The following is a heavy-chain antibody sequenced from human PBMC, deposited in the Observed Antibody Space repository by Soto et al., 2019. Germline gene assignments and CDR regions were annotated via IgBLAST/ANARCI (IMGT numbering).Heavy chain of an antibody. D-gene: IGHD3-22*01. J-gene: IGHJ4*02. CDR3: ARGYYDSRGYSEPFDS. CDR1: GVSISLYY. Sequence: PSETLSLTCTVSGVSISLYYWSWMRQSPGKEMEWIGFIHHSGRTNSNPSLQSRLTMSVDTSKNQFSLSLSSVTAADTAVYYCARGYYDSRGYSEPFDSWGQGTLVTVS. V-gene: IGHV4-59*01. CDR2: IHHSGRT.